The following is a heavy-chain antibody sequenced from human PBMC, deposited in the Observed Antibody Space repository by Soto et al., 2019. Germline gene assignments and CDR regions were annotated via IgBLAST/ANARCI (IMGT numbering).Heavy chain of an antibody. V-gene: IGHV3-33*01. CDR3: ARDGAAAGTGDYSYYGMDV. J-gene: IGHJ6*02. D-gene: IGHD6-13*01. Sequence: PGGSLRLSCAASGFTFSSYGMHWVRQAPGKGLEWVAVIWYDGSNKYYADSVKGRFTISRDNSKNTLYLQMNSLRAEDTAVYYCARDGAAAGTGDYSYYGMDVWGQGTTVTVSS. CDR2: IWYDGSNK. CDR1: GFTFSSYG.